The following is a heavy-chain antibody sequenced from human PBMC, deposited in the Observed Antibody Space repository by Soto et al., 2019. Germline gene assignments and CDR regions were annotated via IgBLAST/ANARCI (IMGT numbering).Heavy chain of an antibody. D-gene: IGHD1-20*01. CDR2: ISYDGSNK. CDR3: ARAPNSNHKTYFDY. CDR1: GLTFSSYA. J-gene: IGHJ4*02. V-gene: IGHV3-30-3*01. Sequence: GGSLRLSCAASGLTFSSYAMHWVRQAPGKGLEWVAVISYDGSNKYYADSVQGRFTISRDNPKNTLYLQMNSLRAEDTAVYDCARAPNSNHKTYFDYWGQGTLVTVSS.